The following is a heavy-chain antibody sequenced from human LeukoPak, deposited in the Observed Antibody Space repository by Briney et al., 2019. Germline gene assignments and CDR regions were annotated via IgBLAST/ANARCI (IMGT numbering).Heavy chain of an antibody. D-gene: IGHD4-17*01. CDR2: IIPIFGTA. J-gene: IGHJ4*02. CDR3: ARAVGDLRLDY. Sequence: VASVKVSCKAFGGTFSSYAISWVRQAPGQGLEWMGGIIPIFGTANYAQKFQGRVTITTDESTSTAYMELSSLRSEDTAVYYCARAVGDLRLDYWGQGTLVTVSS. V-gene: IGHV1-69*05. CDR1: GGTFSSYA.